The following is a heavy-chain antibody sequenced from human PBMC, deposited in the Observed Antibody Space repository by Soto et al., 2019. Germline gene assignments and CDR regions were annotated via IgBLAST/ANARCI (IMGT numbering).Heavy chain of an antibody. J-gene: IGHJ6*02. CDR1: GYTFSTYA. D-gene: IGHD1-1*01. CDR2: LNGGTGQT. Sequence: ASVKVSCKASGYTFSTYAMHWVRQAPGQSLEWMGWLNGGTGQTRYSQRFQDRVIITRDTSASTGYMELSSLTSEDTAVYYCARGKGMEENYFYYGLDIWGQGTTVTVSS. CDR3: ARGKGMEENYFYYGLDI. V-gene: IGHV1-3*01.